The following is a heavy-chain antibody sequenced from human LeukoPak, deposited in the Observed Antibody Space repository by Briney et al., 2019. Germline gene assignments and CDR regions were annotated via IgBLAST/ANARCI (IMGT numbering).Heavy chain of an antibody. Sequence: GASVKVSCKAFEYTFTSYAMNWVRQAPGQGLEWMGWINTNTGKPTYAPGFTGRIVLSLDTSVSTAYLQISSLKAEDTAVYYCARDRCSGGSCYSSFDYWGQGTLVTVSS. V-gene: IGHV7-4-1*02. CDR3: ARDRCSGGSCYSSFDY. D-gene: IGHD2-15*01. CDR1: EYTFTSYA. J-gene: IGHJ4*02. CDR2: INTNTGKP.